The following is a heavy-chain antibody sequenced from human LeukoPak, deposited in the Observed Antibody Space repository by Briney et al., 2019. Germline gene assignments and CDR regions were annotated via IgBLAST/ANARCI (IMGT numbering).Heavy chain of an antibody. CDR3: ARGDRHYYYYYGMDV. CDR1: GFTFSSYA. CDR2: ISYDGSNK. J-gene: IGHJ6*02. Sequence: GGSLRLSCAASGFTFSSYAIHWVRQAPGKGLEWVAVISYDGSNKYYADSVKGRFTISRDNSKNTLYLQMNSLRAEDTAVYYCARGDRHYYYYYGMDVWGQGTTVTVSS. V-gene: IGHV3-30*04.